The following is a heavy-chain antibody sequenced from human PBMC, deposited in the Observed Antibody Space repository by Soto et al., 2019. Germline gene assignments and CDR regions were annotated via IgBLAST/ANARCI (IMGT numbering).Heavy chain of an antibody. J-gene: IGHJ5*02. CDR3: ARRERAAGTDWWFDP. CDR2: IYYSGST. CDR1: GGSIRSSSFH. V-gene: IGHV4-39*01. Sequence: SETLSLTCTFSGGSIRSSSFHWGWIRQPPGKGLEWIGSIYYSGSTYYSPALKSRVTISVDTSKNQFSLKLSSVTAADTAVYYCARRERAAGTDWWFDPWSQGTLVT. D-gene: IGHD6-13*01.